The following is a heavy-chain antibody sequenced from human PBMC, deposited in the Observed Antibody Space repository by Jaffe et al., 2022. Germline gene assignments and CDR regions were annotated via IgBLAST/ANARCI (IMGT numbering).Heavy chain of an antibody. J-gene: IGHJ3*02. CDR1: GFTFDDYA. Sequence: EVQLVESGGGLVQPGRSLRLSCAASGFTFDDYAMHWVRQAPGKGLEWVSGISWNSGSIGYADSVKGRFTISRDNAKNSLYLQMNSLRAEDTALYYCAKDDMRRAFDIWGQGTMVTVSS. CDR2: ISWNSGSI. V-gene: IGHV3-9*01. CDR3: AKDDMRRAFDI.